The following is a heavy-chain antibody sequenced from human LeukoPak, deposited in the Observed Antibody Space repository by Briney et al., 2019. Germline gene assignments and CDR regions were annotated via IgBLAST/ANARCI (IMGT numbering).Heavy chain of an antibody. J-gene: IGHJ5*02. CDR1: GFTFSSSA. Sequence: QAGGSLRLSCAASGFTFSSSAMSWVRQVPGKGLEWVSGINASGGSTYYADSVKGRFTISRDNSKNTLYLQMSSLRAEDTAVYYCVKERTAAASNWFDPWGQGTLVTVSS. CDR2: INASGGST. V-gene: IGHV3-23*01. CDR3: VKERTAAASNWFDP. D-gene: IGHD6-13*01.